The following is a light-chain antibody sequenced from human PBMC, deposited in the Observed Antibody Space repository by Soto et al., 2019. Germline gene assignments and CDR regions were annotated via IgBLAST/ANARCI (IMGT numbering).Light chain of an antibody. V-gene: IGKV3-11*01. CDR3: QQRSNWPPIIT. Sequence: EIVLTQSPATLSLSPGERATLSCRASQSVTTYLAWYQQKPGQAPRLLIYDASNRATGIPARFSGSGSGTDFTLTGSSLEPEDSAVYYSQQRSNWPPIITFGGGTKVEIK. CDR1: QSVTTY. J-gene: IGKJ4*01. CDR2: DAS.